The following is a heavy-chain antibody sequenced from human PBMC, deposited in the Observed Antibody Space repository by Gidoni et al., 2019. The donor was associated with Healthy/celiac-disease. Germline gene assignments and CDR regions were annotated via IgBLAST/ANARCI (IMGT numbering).Heavy chain of an antibody. CDR3: ARDQGWLLLDY. Sequence: QVPPVHSGADVKKPGSSVKVSCKASGGTFSSYTISWVRQAPGQGLEWMGRIIPILGIANYAQKFQGRVTITADKSTSTAYMELSSLRSEDTAVYYCARDQGWLLLDYWGQGTLVTVSS. J-gene: IGHJ4*02. V-gene: IGHV1-69*04. CDR1: GGTFSSYT. CDR2: IIPILGIA. D-gene: IGHD5-18*01.